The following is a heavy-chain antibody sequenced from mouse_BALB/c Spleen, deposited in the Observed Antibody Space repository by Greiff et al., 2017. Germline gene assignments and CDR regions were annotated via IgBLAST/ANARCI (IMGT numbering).Heavy chain of an antibody. CDR3: ARRGNHYAMDD. CDR2: ISNGGGST. J-gene: IGHJ4*01. Sequence: EVQLVESGGGLVQPGGSLKLSCAASGFTFSSYTMSWVRQTPEKRLEWVAYISNGGGSTYYPDTVKGRFTISRDNAKNTLYLQMSSLKSEDTAMYYCARRGNHYAMDDWGEGTSVTVSS. CDR1: GFTFSSYT. D-gene: IGHD2-1*01. V-gene: IGHV5-12-2*01.